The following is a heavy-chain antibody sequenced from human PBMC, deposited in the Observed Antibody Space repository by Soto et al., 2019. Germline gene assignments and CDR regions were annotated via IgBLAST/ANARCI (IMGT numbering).Heavy chain of an antibody. CDR2: IYSTGST. V-gene: IGHV4-59*01. Sequence: SETLSLTCTVSGGSINSYYWSWIRQPPGKGLEWIGYIYSTGSTNYNPSLKSRVTMSVDTSKNHFSLKLSSVTAADTAVYYCARDKEEAGTNYYYCMDVWGQGTTVTVSS. CDR1: GGSINSYY. D-gene: IGHD1-1*01. J-gene: IGHJ6*02. CDR3: ARDKEEAGTNYYYCMDV.